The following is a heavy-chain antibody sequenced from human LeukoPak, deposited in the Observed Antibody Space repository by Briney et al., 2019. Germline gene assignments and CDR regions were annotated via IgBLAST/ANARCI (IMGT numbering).Heavy chain of an antibody. CDR1: GGSFSGYY. Sequence: KPSETLSLTCAVYGGSFSGYYWSWIRQPPGKGLEWSGEINHSGSTNYNPSLKSRVTISVDTSKNQFSLKLSSVTAADTAVYYCARHGYSYGIQSYYYYYYMDVWGKGTTVTVSS. J-gene: IGHJ6*03. D-gene: IGHD5-18*01. CDR2: INHSGST. V-gene: IGHV4-34*01. CDR3: ARHGYSYGIQSYYYYYYMDV.